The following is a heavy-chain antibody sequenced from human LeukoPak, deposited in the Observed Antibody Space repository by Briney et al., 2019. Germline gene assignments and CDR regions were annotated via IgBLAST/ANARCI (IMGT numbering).Heavy chain of an antibody. J-gene: IGHJ6*02. CDR2: IYYSGST. V-gene: IGHV4-59*01. CDR1: GGSISSYY. Sequence: SETLSLTCTVSGGSISSYYWSWIRQPPGKGLEWIGYIYYSGSTNYNPSLKSRVTISVDTSKNQFSLKLSSVTAADTAVYHCARWYSSGYYSYYYGMDVWGQGTTVTVSS. CDR3: ARWYSSGYYSYYYGMDV. D-gene: IGHD3-22*01.